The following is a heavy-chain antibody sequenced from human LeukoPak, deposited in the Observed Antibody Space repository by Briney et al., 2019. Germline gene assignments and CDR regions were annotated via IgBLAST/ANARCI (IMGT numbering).Heavy chain of an antibody. Sequence: SETLSLTCAVYGGSFSGYYWSWIRQPPGKGLEWIGEINHSGSTNYNPSLKSRVTISVDTSKNQFSLKLSSVTAADTAVYYCAGRGPGGAAAAAHFDYWGQGTLVTVSS. V-gene: IGHV4-34*01. CDR3: AGRGPGGAAAAAHFDY. D-gene: IGHD6-13*01. CDR1: GGSFSGYY. CDR2: INHSGST. J-gene: IGHJ4*02.